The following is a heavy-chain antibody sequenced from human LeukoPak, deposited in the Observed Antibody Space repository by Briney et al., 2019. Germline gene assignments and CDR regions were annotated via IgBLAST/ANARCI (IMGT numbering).Heavy chain of an antibody. CDR2: IYYSGST. CDR3: ARDRSASHQDSSGIDPDAFDI. Sequence: PSETLSLTCTVSGGSISSGDYYWSWIRQPPGKGLEWIGYIYYSGSTYYNPSLKSRVTISVDTSKNQFSLKLSSVTAADTAVYYCARDRSASHQDSSGIDPDAFDIWGQGTMVTVSS. D-gene: IGHD3-22*01. CDR1: GGSISSGDYY. V-gene: IGHV4-30-4*01. J-gene: IGHJ3*02.